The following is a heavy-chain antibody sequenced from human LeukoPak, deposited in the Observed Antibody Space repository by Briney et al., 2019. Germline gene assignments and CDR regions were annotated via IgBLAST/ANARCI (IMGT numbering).Heavy chain of an antibody. CDR1: GFTFSSYA. CDR2: ISYDGSNK. D-gene: IGHD3-10*01. V-gene: IGHV3-30*04. CDR3: ARSYYGSGSYSALAY. J-gene: IGHJ4*02. Sequence: GGSLRLSCAASGFTFSSYAMHWVRQAPGTGLEWVAVISYDGSNKYYADSVKGRFTISRDNSKNTLYLQMNSPRAEDTAVYYCARSYYGSGSYSALAYWGQGTLVTVSS.